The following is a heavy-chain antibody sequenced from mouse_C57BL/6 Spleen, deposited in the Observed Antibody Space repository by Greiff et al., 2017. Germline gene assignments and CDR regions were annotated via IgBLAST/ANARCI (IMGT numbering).Heavy chain of an antibody. Sequence: EVKLEESGGGLVQPGGSMKLSCVASGFTFSNYWMNWVRQSPEKGLEWVAQIRLKSDNYATHYAESVKGRFTISRDDSKSSVYLQMNNLRAEETGIYYCTGRGRGGFFDYWGQGTTLTVSS. CDR2: IRLKSDNYAT. D-gene: IGHD3-3*01. V-gene: IGHV6-3*01. CDR1: GFTFSNYW. J-gene: IGHJ2*01. CDR3: TGRGRGGFFDY.